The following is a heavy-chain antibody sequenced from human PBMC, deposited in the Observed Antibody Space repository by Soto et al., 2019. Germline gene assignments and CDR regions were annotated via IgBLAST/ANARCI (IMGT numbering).Heavy chain of an antibody. CDR1: SASIITEQR. CDR3: ARSFGWYAIDH. V-gene: IGHV4-4*02. D-gene: IGHD6-19*01. Sequence: QMQLQESGPGLVKPSETLSLTCAVSSASIITEQRWTWVRQPPGKGLEWIGEIHHSGSTNNNPSLSSRVTMSVDKSKNQFSLNLTSVTAADTALYYCARSFGWYAIDHWGQGTLVIVSS. CDR2: IHHSGST. J-gene: IGHJ4*02.